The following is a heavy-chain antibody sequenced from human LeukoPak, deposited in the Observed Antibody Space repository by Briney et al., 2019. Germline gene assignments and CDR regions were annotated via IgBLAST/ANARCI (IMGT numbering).Heavy chain of an antibody. D-gene: IGHD1-26*01. J-gene: IGHJ4*02. CDR3: ARDHVGATPIDY. CDR2: IDTDGRIT. V-gene: IGHV3-74*01. CDR1: GFTFSAYW. Sequence: PGGSLRLSCAASGFTFSAYWMHWVRQAPGKGLVWVSHIDTDGRITSYADSVKGRFTISRDNAKNTVYLQMHSLRAEDTAVYYCARDHVGATPIDYWGQGTLVTVSS.